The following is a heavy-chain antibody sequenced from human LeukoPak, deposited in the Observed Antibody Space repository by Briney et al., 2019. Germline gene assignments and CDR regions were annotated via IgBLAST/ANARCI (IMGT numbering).Heavy chain of an antibody. V-gene: IGHV3-7*03. CDR1: GFAFSHYW. Sequence: GESLRLSCAASGFAFSHYWMTWVRQAPGKGLEWVANIKHDGSETYYVDSVKGRFIISRDNAKNSLFLQMNGLRAEDTAVYYCARSSYSSSSSVWGQGTMVTVSS. J-gene: IGHJ3*01. D-gene: IGHD6-6*01. CDR3: ARSSYSSSSSV. CDR2: IKHDGSET.